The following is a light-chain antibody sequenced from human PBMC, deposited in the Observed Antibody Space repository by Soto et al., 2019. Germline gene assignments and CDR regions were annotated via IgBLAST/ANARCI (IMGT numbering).Light chain of an antibody. CDR3: CSYAGSSTPVV. Sequence: QSALTQPASVSGSPGQSITISCTATSSDVGSYNLVSWYQQHPGKAPKLMIYEVSKRPSGVSNRFSGSKFGNTASLTISGLQAEDEADYYCCSYAGSSTPVVFGGGTQLTVL. CDR2: EVS. J-gene: IGLJ2*01. V-gene: IGLV2-23*02. CDR1: SSDVGSYNL.